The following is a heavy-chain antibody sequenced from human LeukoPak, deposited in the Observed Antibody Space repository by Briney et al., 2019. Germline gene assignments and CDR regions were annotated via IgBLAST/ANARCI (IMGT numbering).Heavy chain of an antibody. J-gene: IGHJ4*02. CDR2: IYTSGST. D-gene: IGHD3-22*01. CDR1: GGSISNYY. CDR3: ARRGYYDSSGQFDY. V-gene: IGHV4-4*07. Sequence: SETLSLTCTVSGGSISNYYWSWIRQPAGKGLEWIGRIYTSGSTNYNPSLKSRVTISVDTSKNQFSLKLSSVTAADTAVYYCARRGYYDSSGQFDYWGQGTLVTVSS.